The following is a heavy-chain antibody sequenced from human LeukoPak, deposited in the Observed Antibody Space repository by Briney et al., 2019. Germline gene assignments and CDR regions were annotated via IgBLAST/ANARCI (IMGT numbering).Heavy chain of an antibody. V-gene: IGHV1-2*02. D-gene: IGHD5-12*01. CDR3: ARGPDIVATIVYFDY. CDR2: INPNSGGT. J-gene: IGHJ4*02. Sequence: ASVKVSCKASGYTFTAYYMHWVRQAPGQGLEWMGWINPNSGGTNYAQKFQGRVTMTRDTSISTAYMELSRLRSDDTAVYYCARGPDIVATIVYFDYWGQGTLVTVSS. CDR1: GYTFTAYY.